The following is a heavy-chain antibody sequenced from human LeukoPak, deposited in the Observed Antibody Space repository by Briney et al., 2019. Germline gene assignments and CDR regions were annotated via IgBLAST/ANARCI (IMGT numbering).Heavy chain of an antibody. J-gene: IGHJ4*02. CDR2: IWSDGTEK. CDR1: GFTYSHYG. CDR3: AKDAQRGFDYSNSLEY. D-gene: IGHD4-11*01. Sequence: GGSLRLSCAASGFTYSHYGMHWIRQAPGKGLEWVAVIWSDGTEKYYADAVKGRFTISRDNSRNTLYLQMNSLRGEDTAVYYCAKDAQRGFDYSNSLEYWGQGTLVTVSS. V-gene: IGHV3-33*06.